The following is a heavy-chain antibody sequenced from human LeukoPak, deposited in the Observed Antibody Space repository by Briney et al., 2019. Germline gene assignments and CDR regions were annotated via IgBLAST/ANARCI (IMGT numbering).Heavy chain of an antibody. V-gene: IGHV1-2*02. Sequence: ASVKVSCKASGYTFTGYYMHWVRQAPGQGLEWMGWINPNSGGTNYAQKFQGRVTMTRDTSISKAYMELSRLRSDDTAVYYLAPGRNVAWGYYLYYWGQGTLVTVSS. CDR3: APGRNVAWGYYLYY. CDR1: GYTFTGYY. J-gene: IGHJ4*02. CDR2: INPNSGGT. D-gene: IGHD3-16*01.